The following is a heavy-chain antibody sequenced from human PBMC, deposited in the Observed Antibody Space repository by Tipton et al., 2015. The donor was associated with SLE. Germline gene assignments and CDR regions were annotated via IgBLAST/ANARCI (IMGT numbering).Heavy chain of an antibody. Sequence: LRLSCTVSGGSISSHYWSWIRQPPGNGLEWIGYIYSSGSINSNPSLNSRVPISVDTSKNQFSLKLSSLTAADTAVYYCARSYGDYVNWFDPWGQGTLVTVSS. D-gene: IGHD4-17*01. CDR2: IYSSGSI. CDR3: ARSYGDYVNWFDP. V-gene: IGHV4-59*11. CDR1: GGSISSHY. J-gene: IGHJ5*02.